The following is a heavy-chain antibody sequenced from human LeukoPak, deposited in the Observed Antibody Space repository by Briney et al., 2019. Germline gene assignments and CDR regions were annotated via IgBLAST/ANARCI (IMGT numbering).Heavy chain of an antibody. D-gene: IGHD3-10*01. V-gene: IGHV4-39*07. CDR1: GGSINSSNYN. CDR3: ARVAYGSGSRLIDC. J-gene: IGHJ4*02. Sequence: ASETLSLTCTVSGGSINSSNYNWGWIRQPPRRGPEWLASVYYSGLTYYNSSLKSRVSISVDTSKNQFSLKLTSVTAADTAVYYCARVAYGSGSRLIDCWGQGTLVTISS. CDR2: VYYSGLT.